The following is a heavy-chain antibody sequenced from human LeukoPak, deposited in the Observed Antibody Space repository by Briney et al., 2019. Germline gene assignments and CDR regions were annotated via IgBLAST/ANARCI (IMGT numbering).Heavy chain of an antibody. CDR1: GGSFSGYY. V-gene: IGHV4-34*01. J-gene: IGHJ6*03. CDR3: ARYLTYYYYMDV. Sequence: SETLSLTCAVYGGSFSGYYWSWIRQPPGKGLEWIGEINHSGSTNYNPSLKSRVTISVDTSKNQFSLKLSSVTAADTAVYYCARYLTYYYYMDVWGTGTTVTVSS. CDR2: INHSGST.